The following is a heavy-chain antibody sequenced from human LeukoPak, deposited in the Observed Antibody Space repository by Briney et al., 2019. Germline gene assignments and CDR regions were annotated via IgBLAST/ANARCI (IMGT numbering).Heavy chain of an antibody. D-gene: IGHD3-9*01. Sequence: AASVKVSCKASGYTFTSYGISWVRQAPGQGLEWMGWISAYNGNTNYALKLQGRVTITTDTSTSTAYMELRSLRSDDTAVYYCARDPPAGLRYFDWSPGYWFDPWGQGTLVTVSS. V-gene: IGHV1-18*01. CDR1: GYTFTSYG. J-gene: IGHJ5*02. CDR3: ARDPPAGLRYFDWSPGYWFDP. CDR2: ISAYNGNT.